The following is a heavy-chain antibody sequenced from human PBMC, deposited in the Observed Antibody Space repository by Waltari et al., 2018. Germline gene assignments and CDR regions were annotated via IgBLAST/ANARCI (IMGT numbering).Heavy chain of an antibody. J-gene: IGHJ6*02. Sequence: QVQLVQSGAEVKKPGSSVKVSCKASGGTFSSYAISWVRQAPGQGLEWMGRIIPIFGTANYAQKFQGRVTITADKSTSTAYMELSSLRSEDTAVYYCARDGDYGKVPSGRYYGMDVWGQGTTVTVSS. CDR2: IIPIFGTA. V-gene: IGHV1-69*08. CDR3: ARDGDYGKVPSGRYYGMDV. D-gene: IGHD4-17*01. CDR1: GGTFSSYA.